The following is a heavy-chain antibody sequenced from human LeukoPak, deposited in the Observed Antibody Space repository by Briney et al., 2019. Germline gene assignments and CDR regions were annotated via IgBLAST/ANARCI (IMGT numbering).Heavy chain of an antibody. CDR1: GFTFSSYA. CDR3: ARDAARCSSTSCYSVGYFDY. J-gene: IGHJ4*02. Sequence: PGGSLRLSCAASGFTFSSYAMSWVRQAPGKGLEWVSAISGSGGSTYYADSVKGRFTISRDNSKNTLYLQMNSLRAEDTAVYYCARDAARCSSTSCYSVGYFDYWGQGTLVTVSS. V-gene: IGHV3-23*01. D-gene: IGHD2-2*01. CDR2: ISGSGGST.